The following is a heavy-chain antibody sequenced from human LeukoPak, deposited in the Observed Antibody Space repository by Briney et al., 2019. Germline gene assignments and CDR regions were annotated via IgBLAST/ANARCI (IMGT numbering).Heavy chain of an antibody. D-gene: IGHD6-19*01. CDR2: IRYDGSNQ. V-gene: IGHV3-30*02. J-gene: IGHJ4*02. Sequence: GGSLRLSCAASGFTFSSYGMYWVRQTPGEGLEWVAFIRYDGSNQYYADSVKGRFTISRDNSKNTLSLQMNSLKTEDTAVYYCAKDMGYNSGWTRIDYWGQGTLVTVSS. CDR3: AKDMGYNSGWTRIDY. CDR1: GFTFSSYG.